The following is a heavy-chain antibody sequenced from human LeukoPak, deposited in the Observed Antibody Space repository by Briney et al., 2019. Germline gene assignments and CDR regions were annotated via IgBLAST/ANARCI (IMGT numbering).Heavy chain of an antibody. Sequence: SETLSLTCAVYGGSFSGYYWSWIRQPPGKGLEWIGEINHSGSTNYNPSLESRVTISVDTSKNQFSLKLSSVTAADTAVYYCARGPGIAAAGSFDYWGQGTLVTVSS. D-gene: IGHD6-13*01. V-gene: IGHV4-34*01. J-gene: IGHJ4*02. CDR1: GGSFSGYY. CDR2: INHSGST. CDR3: ARGPGIAAAGSFDY.